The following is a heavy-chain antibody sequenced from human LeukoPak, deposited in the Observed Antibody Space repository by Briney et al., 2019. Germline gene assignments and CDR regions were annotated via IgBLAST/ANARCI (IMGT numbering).Heavy chain of an antibody. CDR2: IRYDGSNK. Sequence: AGGSLRLSCAASGFTFDDYGMHWVRQAPGKGLEWVAFIRYDGSNKYYADSVKGRFTISRDNSKNTLYLQMNSLRAEDTAVYYCAKDPRPGYYYYYMDVWGKGTTVTISS. CDR3: AKDPRPGYYYYYMDV. D-gene: IGHD3-10*01. J-gene: IGHJ6*03. CDR1: GFTFDDYG. V-gene: IGHV3-30*02.